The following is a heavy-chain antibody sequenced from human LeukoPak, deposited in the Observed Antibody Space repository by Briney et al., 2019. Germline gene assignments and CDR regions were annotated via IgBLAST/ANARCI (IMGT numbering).Heavy chain of an antibody. CDR3: ARGLLGATRAFDM. V-gene: IGHV4-59*01. J-gene: IGHJ3*02. Sequence: SETLSLTCTVSGGSINHYYWSWIRQPPGKGLEWIGYIHYTGSTNYNASLKSRVTISVDTSKNQFSLRLTSVTAADTAIYYCARGLLGATRAFDMWRQGTMVIVSS. D-gene: IGHD1-26*01. CDR2: IHYTGST. CDR1: GGSINHYY.